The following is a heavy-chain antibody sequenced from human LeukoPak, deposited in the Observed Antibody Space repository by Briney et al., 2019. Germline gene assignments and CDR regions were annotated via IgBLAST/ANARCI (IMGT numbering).Heavy chain of an antibody. J-gene: IGHJ5*02. D-gene: IGHD2-15*01. CDR3: ARSRPRILYLDP. CDR2: INPNSGGT. CDR1: GYTFTVYY. Sequence: ASVKVSCKASGYTFTVYYMHWVRQAPGQGLEWVGWINPNSGGTNNAQKFQGRVTMTRDTSISTDYMELSRLRSDGTAVYYCARSRPRILYLDPWGQGTLVTVSS. V-gene: IGHV1-2*02.